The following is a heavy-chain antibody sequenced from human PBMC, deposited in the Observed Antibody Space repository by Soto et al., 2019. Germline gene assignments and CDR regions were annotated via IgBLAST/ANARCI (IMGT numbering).Heavy chain of an antibody. CDR3: AREVKEYSSASVAFDI. CDR1: GYTFTSYG. V-gene: IGHV1-18*01. CDR2: ISAYNGNT. D-gene: IGHD6-6*01. Sequence: ASVKVSCKASGYTFTSYGISWVRQAPGQGLEWMGWISAYNGNTNYAQKLHGRVTMTTDTSTSTAYMELRNLRSDDTAVYYCAREVKEYSSASVAFDIWGQGTMVTVSS. J-gene: IGHJ3*02.